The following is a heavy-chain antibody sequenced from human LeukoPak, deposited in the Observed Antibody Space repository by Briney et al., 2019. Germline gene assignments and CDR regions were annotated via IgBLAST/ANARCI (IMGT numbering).Heavy chain of an antibody. CDR2: IYHSGST. CDR1: GGSISTYY. J-gene: IGHJ4*02. V-gene: IGHV4-59*12. D-gene: IGHD3-22*01. CDR3: ARERDFYDSSGSPSY. Sequence: SETLSLTCTVSGGSISTYYWSWIRQPPGKGLEWIGYIYHSGSTKYNPSLKSRVTISVDTSKNQFSLKVRSVTAADTAVYYCARERDFYDSSGSPSYWGQGTLVIVSS.